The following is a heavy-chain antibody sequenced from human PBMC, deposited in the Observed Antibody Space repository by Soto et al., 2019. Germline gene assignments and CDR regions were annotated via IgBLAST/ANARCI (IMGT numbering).Heavy chain of an antibody. CDR3: ARDPTYDFWSGYPAGDYYYGMDV. V-gene: IGHV1-69*13. CDR1: GGTFSSYA. CDR2: IIPIFGTA. J-gene: IGHJ6*02. D-gene: IGHD3-3*01. Sequence: VKVSCKASGGTFSSYAISWVRQAPGQGLEWMGGIIPIFGTANYAQKFQGRVTITADKSTSTAYMELSSLRSEDTAVYYCARDPTYDFWSGYPAGDYYYGMDVWGQGTTVTVSS.